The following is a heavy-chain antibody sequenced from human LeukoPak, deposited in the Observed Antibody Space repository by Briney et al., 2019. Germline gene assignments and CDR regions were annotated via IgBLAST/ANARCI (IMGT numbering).Heavy chain of an antibody. J-gene: IGHJ3*02. CDR1: GGSFSCYY. CDR3: ARMDTIRRNAYDI. Sequence: PSETLSLSSAVYGGSFSCYYWSWIRQPPGKGLEWIGEINHSGSTNYNPSLKSRVTISVDTSKNQFSLKLSSVTAADTAVYYCARMDTIRRNAYDIWGQGTMVTVSS. D-gene: IGHD5-24*01. CDR2: INHSGST. V-gene: IGHV4-34*01.